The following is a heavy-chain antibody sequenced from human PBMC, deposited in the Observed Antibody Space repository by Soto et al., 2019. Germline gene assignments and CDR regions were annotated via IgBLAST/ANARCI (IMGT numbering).Heavy chain of an antibody. CDR1: GFTFSTYS. J-gene: IGHJ4*02. Sequence: GGSLRLSCAASGFTFSTYSMNWVRQAPGKGLEWVSYISSSSSTIFYTDSVKGRFTVSRDNAKNSLYLQMNSLRAEDTAVYYCAKRSSSPTFDYWGQGTRVTVSS. V-gene: IGHV3-48*01. D-gene: IGHD6-6*01. CDR3: AKRSSSPTFDY. CDR2: ISSSSSTI.